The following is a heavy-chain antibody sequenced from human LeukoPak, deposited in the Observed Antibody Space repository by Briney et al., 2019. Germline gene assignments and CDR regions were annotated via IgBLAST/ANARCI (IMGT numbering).Heavy chain of an antibody. CDR3: ARDVGSGWYYIDY. V-gene: IGHV1-2*06. CDR1: GYTFTGYY. Sequence: GASVKVSCKASGYTFTGYYMHWVRQAPGQGLEWMGRINPNSGGTNYAQKFQGRVTMTRDTSISTAYMELSRLRSDDTAVYYCARDVGSGWYYIDYWGQGTLVTVSS. D-gene: IGHD6-19*01. J-gene: IGHJ4*02. CDR2: INPNSGGT.